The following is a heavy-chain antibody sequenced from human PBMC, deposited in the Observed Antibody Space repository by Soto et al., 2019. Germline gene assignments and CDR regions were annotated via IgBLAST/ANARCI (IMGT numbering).Heavy chain of an antibody. Sequence: PSETLSLTCAVYGGSFSGYYWSWIRQPPGKGLEWIGEINHSGSTNYNPSLKSRVTISVDTSKNQFSLKLSSVTAADTAVYYCARGRGYSYGEIFDYWGQGTLVTVYS. CDR1: GGSFSGYY. CDR2: INHSGST. V-gene: IGHV4-34*01. J-gene: IGHJ4*02. CDR3: ARGRGYSYGEIFDY. D-gene: IGHD5-18*01.